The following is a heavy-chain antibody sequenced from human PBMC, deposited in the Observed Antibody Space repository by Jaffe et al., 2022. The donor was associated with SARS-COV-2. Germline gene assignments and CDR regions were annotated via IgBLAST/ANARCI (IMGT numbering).Heavy chain of an antibody. D-gene: IGHD1-20*01. CDR3: TWVTGNSLGFDI. Sequence: EVQLVESGGGLVKPGGSLRLSCAASGFTFSHAWMSWVRQAPGKGLEWVGRIKSKTDRGTIDYAAPVKGRFTISRDDSKNTLYLQMNSLKTEDTAVYFCTWVTGNSLGFDIWGQGTMVTVSS. V-gene: IGHV3-15*01. J-gene: IGHJ3*02. CDR1: GFTFSHAW. CDR2: IKSKTDRGTI.